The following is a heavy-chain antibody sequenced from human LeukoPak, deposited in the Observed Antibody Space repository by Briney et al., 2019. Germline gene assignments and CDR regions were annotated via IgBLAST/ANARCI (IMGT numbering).Heavy chain of an antibody. CDR3: ASMDSAMALGY. CDR2: IYYSGST. J-gene: IGHJ4*02. CDR1: GRSISSYY. Sequence: SETLSLTCTVSGRSISSYYWNWIRQPPGKGLEWIGFIYYSGSTHYNPSLKSRVIISVDTSKNQFSLRLTSVTAADTAVYYCASMDSAMALGYWGQGTLVTVSS. V-gene: IGHV4-59*08. D-gene: IGHD5-18*01.